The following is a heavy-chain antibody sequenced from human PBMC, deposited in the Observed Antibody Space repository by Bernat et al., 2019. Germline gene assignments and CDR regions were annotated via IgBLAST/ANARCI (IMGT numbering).Heavy chain of an antibody. Sequence: QVQLLESGGGVVQPGRSLRLSCVASGYTFSSHGVHWFRQAPGKGLEWVAVICYDGSNQYYADSVKGRFTISRDNSQNTVYLQMNSLRAEDTAMYYCVREYGDQTDYWGQGTLVIVSS. D-gene: IGHD2-21*02. CDR3: VREYGDQTDY. CDR2: ICYDGSNQ. J-gene: IGHJ4*02. CDR1: GYTFSSHG. V-gene: IGHV3-33*01.